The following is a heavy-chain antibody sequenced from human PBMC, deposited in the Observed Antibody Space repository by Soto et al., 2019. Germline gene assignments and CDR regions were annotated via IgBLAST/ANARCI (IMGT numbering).Heavy chain of an antibody. CDR1: GGSISSGDYY. D-gene: IGHD3-22*01. Sequence: SETLSLTCTVSGGSISSGDYYWSWIRQPPGKGLEWIGYIYYSGSTYYNPSLKSRVTISVDTSKNQFSLKLSSVTAADTAVYYCARGYYYDSSGYYYYFDYWGQGTLVTVSS. V-gene: IGHV4-30-4*01. CDR3: ARGYYYDSSGYYYYFDY. CDR2: IYYSGST. J-gene: IGHJ4*02.